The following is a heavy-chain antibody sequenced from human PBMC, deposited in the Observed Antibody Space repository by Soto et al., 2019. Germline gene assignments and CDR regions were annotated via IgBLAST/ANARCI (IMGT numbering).Heavy chain of an antibody. CDR2: INTDGSVA. CDR1: GLTFRSYW. D-gene: IGHD3-22*01. CDR3: ASDQLYYNDISGRPLNAFDV. V-gene: IGHV3-74*03. Sequence: PGGSLRLSCAASGLTFRSYWMHWVRQAPGKGLVWVSRINTDGSVAMYVDSVKGRFTISRDNAKNSLYLQMNSLRAEDTAVYYCASDQLYYNDISGRPLNAFDVWGQGTMVTVSS. J-gene: IGHJ3*01.